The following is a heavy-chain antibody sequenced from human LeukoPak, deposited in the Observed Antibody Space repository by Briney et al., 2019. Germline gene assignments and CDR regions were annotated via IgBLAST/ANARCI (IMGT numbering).Heavy chain of an antibody. J-gene: IGHJ4*02. CDR1: GFTFSSYW. D-gene: IGHD3-10*01. V-gene: IGHV3-23*01. CDR2: IFGNGDTT. Sequence: GGSLRLSCVASGFTFSSYWMSWVRQAPGKGLEWVSIIFGNGDTTYYADSVKGRFTVSRDNSKDALYLQMNDLRPDDTAIYYCAKRNTMVRGGPCFDYWGQGLLVTVSS. CDR3: AKRNTMVRGGPCFDY.